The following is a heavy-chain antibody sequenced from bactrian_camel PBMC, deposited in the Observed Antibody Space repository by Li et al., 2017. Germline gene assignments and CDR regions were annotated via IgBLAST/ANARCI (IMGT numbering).Heavy chain of an antibody. CDR2: ITNAGTVT. V-gene: IGHV3S35*01. CDR1: GFTFGSYA. CDR3: AKVGDGGGWTEYNY. D-gene: IGHD6*01. J-gene: IGHJ4*01. Sequence: VQLVESGGGLMQPGGSLRLSCATSGFTFGSYAPSWLRQAPGKGLEWVSLITNAGTVTYYSDSVKGRFTISRDNAKNTVYLQLASLKTEDTALYYCAKVGDGGGWTEYNYWGQGTQVTVS.